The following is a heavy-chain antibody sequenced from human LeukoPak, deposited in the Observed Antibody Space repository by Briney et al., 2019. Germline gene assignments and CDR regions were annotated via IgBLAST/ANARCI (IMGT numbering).Heavy chain of an antibody. Sequence: GGSLRLSCAASGFTFSSYGMHWVRQAPGKGLEGVAFIRYDGSNKYYADSVKGRFTISRDNSKNTLYLQMNSLRAEDTAVYYCARGYYYNTSGYGYFQHWGQGTLVTVSS. D-gene: IGHD3-22*01. J-gene: IGHJ1*01. CDR3: ARGYYYNTSGYGYFQH. CDR2: IRYDGSNK. V-gene: IGHV3-30*02. CDR1: GFTFSSYG.